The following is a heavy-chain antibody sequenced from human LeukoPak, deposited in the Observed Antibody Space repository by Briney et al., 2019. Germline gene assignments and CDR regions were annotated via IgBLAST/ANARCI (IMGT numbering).Heavy chain of an antibody. D-gene: IGHD3-3*01. Sequence: SVKVSCKASGGTFTSYAISWVRQAPGQGLEWMGGIIPIFGTANYAQKFQGRVTITADESTSTAYMELSSLRSEDTAVYYCAGDFWSHPYYYGMDVWGQGTTVTVSS. V-gene: IGHV1-69*13. J-gene: IGHJ6*02. CDR3: AGDFWSHPYYYGMDV. CDR1: GGTFTSYA. CDR2: IIPIFGTA.